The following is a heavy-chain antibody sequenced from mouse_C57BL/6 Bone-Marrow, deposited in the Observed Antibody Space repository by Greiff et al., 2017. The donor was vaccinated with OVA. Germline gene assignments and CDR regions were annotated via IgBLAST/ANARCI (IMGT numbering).Heavy chain of an antibody. Sequence: EVQLQESGPGLVKPSQSLSLTCSVTGYSITSGYYWNWIRQFPGNKLEWMGYISYDGSNNYNPSLKNRISITRDTSKNQFFLKLNSVTTEDTATYYCARQGYGNPYYYAMDYWGQGTSVTVSS. CDR3: ARQGYGNPYYYAMDY. CDR1: GYSITSGYY. J-gene: IGHJ4*01. D-gene: IGHD2-1*01. CDR2: ISYDGSN. V-gene: IGHV3-6*01.